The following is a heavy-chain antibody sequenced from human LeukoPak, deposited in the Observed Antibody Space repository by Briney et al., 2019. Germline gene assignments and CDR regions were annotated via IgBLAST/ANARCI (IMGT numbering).Heavy chain of an antibody. J-gene: IGHJ4*02. CDR2: ISWNSGSI. CDR1: GFIFYDYA. CDR3: AKGKTHYYDSSGYYRFGYFDY. Sequence: GGSLRLSCAASGFIFYDYAMHWVRQVPGKGLEWVSGISWNSGSIGYADSVKGRFTISRDNAKNSLYLQMNSLRAEDTALYYCAKGKTHYYDSSGYYRFGYFDYWGQGTLVTVS. D-gene: IGHD3-22*01. V-gene: IGHV3-9*01.